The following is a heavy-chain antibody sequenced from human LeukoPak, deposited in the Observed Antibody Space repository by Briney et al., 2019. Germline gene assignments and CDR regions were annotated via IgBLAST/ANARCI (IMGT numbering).Heavy chain of an antibody. CDR2: IKNRGSS. D-gene: IGHD6-19*01. Sequence: SETLCLTCAVSGGSFSGYYWSWIRQPPGKGLEWIGEIKNRGSSNSNPSAKSRVTISVDTSKNQFSLKLSSVTAPDTAVYDGDRGVAVAGTVWFDLWGQGTLVTVSS. J-gene: IGHJ5*02. CDR1: GGSFSGYY. V-gene: IGHV4-34*01. CDR3: DRGVAVAGTVWFDL.